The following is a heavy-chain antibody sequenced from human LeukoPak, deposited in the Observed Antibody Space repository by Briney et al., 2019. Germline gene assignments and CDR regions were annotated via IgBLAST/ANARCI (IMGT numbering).Heavy chain of an antibody. CDR2: IKRKGDDGTI. D-gene: IGHD3/OR15-3a*01. CDR1: GSTFSNAW. J-gene: IGHJ4*02. V-gene: IGHV3-15*01. CDR3: TAGTGRSDFDY. Sequence: GGSLRLSCAASGSTFSNAWMSWVRQHPGGGLEWLGRIKRKGDDGTIDYAAPVKGRLSISRDDSKNTLYPQMNSLKSEDTAAYYCTAGTGRSDFDYWGQGTLVTVSS.